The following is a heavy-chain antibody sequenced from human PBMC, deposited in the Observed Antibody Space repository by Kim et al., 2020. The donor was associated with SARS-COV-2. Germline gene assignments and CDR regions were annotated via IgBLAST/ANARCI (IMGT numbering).Heavy chain of an antibody. D-gene: IGHD6-25*01. CDR3: ARIEYTTRQRLDP. V-gene: IGHV3-74*01. CDR2: VKPDGSGT. Sequence: GGSLRLSCAASGFTFSSYWMHWVRQAPGKGLVWVSRVKPDGSGTNYADSVKGRFTISRDNAKNTLYLQMNSLRAEDSAVYYCARIEYTTRQRLDPWGQGSLDTVSS. J-gene: IGHJ5*02. CDR1: GFTFSSYW.